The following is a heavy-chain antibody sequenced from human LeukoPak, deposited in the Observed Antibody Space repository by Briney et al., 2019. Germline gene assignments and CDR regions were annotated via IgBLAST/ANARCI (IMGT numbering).Heavy chain of an antibody. D-gene: IGHD6-13*01. CDR1: GGSISSYY. V-gene: IGHV4-59*08. CDR3: ASLDPYSSSWGWFDP. CDR2: IYYSGST. Sequence: SETLSLTCTVSGGSISSYYWSWIRQPPGKGLEWIGYIYYSGSTNYNPSLKSRVTISLDTSKNQFSLKLSSVTAADTAAYYCASLDPYSSSWGWFDPWGQGTLVTVSS. J-gene: IGHJ5*02.